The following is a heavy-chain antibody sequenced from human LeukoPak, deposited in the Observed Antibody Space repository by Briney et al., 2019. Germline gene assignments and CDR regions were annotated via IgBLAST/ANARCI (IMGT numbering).Heavy chain of an antibody. J-gene: IGHJ4*02. D-gene: IGHD1-26*01. CDR2: ISGRGVST. CDR3: AKGWIHSGSALDY. V-gene: IGHV3-23*01. CDR1: GFTFSTYA. Sequence: HPGGSLRLSCAASGFTFSTYAMSWVRQAPGKGLEWVSAISGRGVSTSYADSVRGRFTISRDNSKNTLYLQMNSLRAEDTAVYHCAKGWIHSGSALDYWGQGTLVTVSS.